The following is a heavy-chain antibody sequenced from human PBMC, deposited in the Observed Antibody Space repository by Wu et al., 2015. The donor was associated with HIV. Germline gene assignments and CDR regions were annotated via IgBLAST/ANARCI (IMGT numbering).Heavy chain of an antibody. CDR1: GYTLTELS. V-gene: IGHV1-24*01. J-gene: IGHJ6*02. D-gene: IGHD3-10*01. Sequence: QVQLVQSGAEVKKPGASVKVSCKVSGYTLTELSMHWVRQAPGKGLEWMGGFDPEDGETIYAQKFQGRVTMTEDTSTDTAYMELSSLRSEDTAVYYCATDYYGSGSYPYYYYGMDVWGQGTTVTVSS. CDR2: FDPEDGET. CDR3: ATDYYGSGSYPYYYYGMDV.